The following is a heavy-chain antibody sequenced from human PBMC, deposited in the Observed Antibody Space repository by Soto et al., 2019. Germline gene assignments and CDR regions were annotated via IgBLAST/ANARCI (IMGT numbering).Heavy chain of an antibody. CDR1: GGSIISYY. CDR3: ARGGLRFGY. V-gene: IGHV4-59*01. Sequence: SETLPLTCTVSGGSIISYYWSWIRQPPGKGLEWIGYIYYSGSTNYNPSLKSRVTISVDTSKNQFSLKLSSVTAADTAVYYCARGGLRFGYWGQGTLVTVAS. CDR2: IYYSGST. J-gene: IGHJ4*02. D-gene: IGHD5-12*01.